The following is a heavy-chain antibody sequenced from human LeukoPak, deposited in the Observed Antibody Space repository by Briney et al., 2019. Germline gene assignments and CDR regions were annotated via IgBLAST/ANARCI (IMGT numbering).Heavy chain of an antibody. CDR2: MNPNSGNT. CDR3: ATNILVRDIINWFDP. D-gene: IGHD3-10*01. Sequence: ASVKVSCKVSGYTFTSYDINWVRQATGQGLEWMGWMNPNSGNTGYAQKFQGRVTMTRNTSISTAYMELSSLRSEDTAVYYCATNILVRDIINWFDPWGQGTLVTVSS. V-gene: IGHV1-8*01. CDR1: GYTFTSYD. J-gene: IGHJ5*02.